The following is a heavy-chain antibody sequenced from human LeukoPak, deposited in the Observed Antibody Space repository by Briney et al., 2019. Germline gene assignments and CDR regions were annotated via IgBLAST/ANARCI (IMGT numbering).Heavy chain of an antibody. V-gene: IGHV1-2*02. CDR1: GNTFTGYY. J-gene: IGHJ4*02. D-gene: IGHD1-1*01. CDR2: INPNSGGT. Sequence: ASVKVSCKPFGNTFTGYYMHWVRQPPEQGLEGLGWINPNSGGTNYAQKFQGRVTMTRDTSISTAYMELSRLRSDDTAVYYCARDISSIGPPLEVYFDYWGQGTLVTVSS. CDR3: ARDISSIGPPLEVYFDY.